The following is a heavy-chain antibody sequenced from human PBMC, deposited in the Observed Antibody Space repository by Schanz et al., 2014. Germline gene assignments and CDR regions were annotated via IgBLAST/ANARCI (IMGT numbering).Heavy chain of an antibody. D-gene: IGHD2-8*02. CDR1: GYIFIGYY. J-gene: IGHJ3*02. CDR3: AREPLGCTGSGCQTHDAFDI. CDR2: TNTNSGDT. V-gene: IGHV1-2*02. Sequence: QVQLVQSGAEMKKPGASVKVSCKASGYIFIGYYIHWVRQAPGQGLEWMGWTNTNSGDTKIAQKFQGSVTMTRDPSISEAYMELTSLRSDDTAVYYCAREPLGCTGSGCQTHDAFDIWGQGTMVTVSS.